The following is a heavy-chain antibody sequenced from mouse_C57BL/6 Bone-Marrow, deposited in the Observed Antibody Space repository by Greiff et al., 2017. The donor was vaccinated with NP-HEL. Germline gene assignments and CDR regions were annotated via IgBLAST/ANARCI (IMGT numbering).Heavy chain of an antibody. CDR2: ISRGSSTI. CDR1: GFTFSDYG. V-gene: IGHV5-17*01. J-gene: IGHJ1*03. D-gene: IGHD2-4*01. Sequence: DVQLVESGGGLVKPGGSLKLSCAASGFTFSDYGMHWVRQAPEKGLEWVAYISRGSSTIYYADTVKGRFTISRDNAKNTLFLQMTSLRSEDTARYYCARQGIHYDYDGGYWYFDVWGTGTTVTVSS. CDR3: ARQGIHYDYDGGYWYFDV.